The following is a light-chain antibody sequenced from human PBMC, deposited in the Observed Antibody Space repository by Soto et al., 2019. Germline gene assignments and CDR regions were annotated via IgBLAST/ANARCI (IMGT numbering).Light chain of an antibody. Sequence: QLVLTQPPSVSGAPGQRVTISCTGSSSNIGAGYDVHWYQQLPGTAPKLLIYGNNNRPSGVPDRFSGSKSGTSASLAITGLQAEDGADYYCQSYDSSLSGYVVFGGGTKLTVL. V-gene: IGLV1-40*01. CDR3: QSYDSSLSGYVV. CDR1: SSNIGAGYD. CDR2: GNN. J-gene: IGLJ2*01.